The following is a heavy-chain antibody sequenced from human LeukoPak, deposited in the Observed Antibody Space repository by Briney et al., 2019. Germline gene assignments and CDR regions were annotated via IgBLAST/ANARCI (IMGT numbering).Heavy chain of an antibody. D-gene: IGHD2-15*01. J-gene: IGHJ4*02. CDR2: ISSSRRTI. CDR1: GFTFSTYN. CDR3: ARDGVGGGSCYSAY. Sequence: GGSLRLSCGASGFTFSTYNINWVRQAPGKGLEWVSYISSSRRTISYADSVKGRFTISRDNAKNSLYLQMNSLRAEDTALYYCARDGVGGGSCYSAYWGQGTLVTVSS. V-gene: IGHV3-48*01.